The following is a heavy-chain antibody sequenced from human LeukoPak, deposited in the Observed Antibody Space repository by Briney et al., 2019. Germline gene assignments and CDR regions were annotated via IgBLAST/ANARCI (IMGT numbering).Heavy chain of an antibody. CDR1: GFTFDDYG. J-gene: IGHJ4*02. CDR2: INWNGGST. Sequence: GGSLRLSCAASGFTFDDYGMSWVRQAPGKGLEWVSGINWNGGSTGYADSVKGRFTISRDNAKNSLYLQMNSLRAEDTALYYCARDSHDQPVVRFDYWGQGTLATVSS. V-gene: IGHV3-20*04. D-gene: IGHD2-2*01. CDR3: ARDSHDQPVVRFDY.